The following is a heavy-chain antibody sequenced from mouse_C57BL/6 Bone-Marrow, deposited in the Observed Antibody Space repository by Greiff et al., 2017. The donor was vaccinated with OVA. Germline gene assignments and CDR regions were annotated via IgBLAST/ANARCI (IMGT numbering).Heavy chain of an antibody. CDR2: IYPRSGNT. J-gene: IGHJ3*01. CDR3: AKSYSNYAWFAY. V-gene: IGHV1-81*01. Sequence: VQLQQSGAELARPGASVKLSCKASGYTFTSYGISWVKQRTGQGLEWIGEIYPRSGNTYYNEKFKGKATLTADKSSSTAYMELRSLTSEDSAVSFCAKSYSNYAWFAYWGQGTLVTVSA. D-gene: IGHD2-5*01. CDR1: GYTFTSYG.